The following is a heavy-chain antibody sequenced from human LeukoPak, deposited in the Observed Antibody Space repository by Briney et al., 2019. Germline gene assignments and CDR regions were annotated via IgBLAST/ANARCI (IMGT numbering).Heavy chain of an antibody. V-gene: IGHV3-7*03. CDR3: ARGGGAYCGGDCHRNFDY. Sequence: GSLRLSCAASGFTFSNNWMSWVRPAPGKGLECVANIKKDGSEKYYINSVKGRFTISRDNSKNTLYLQMNSLGAEDTAVYYCARGGGAYCGGDCHRNFDYWGQGTLVTVSS. J-gene: IGHJ4*02. CDR2: IKKDGSEK. D-gene: IGHD2-21*02. CDR1: GFTFSNNW.